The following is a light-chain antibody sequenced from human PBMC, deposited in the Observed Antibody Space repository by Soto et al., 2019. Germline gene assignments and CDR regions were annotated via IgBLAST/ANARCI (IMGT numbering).Light chain of an antibody. V-gene: IGLV2-8*01. CDR3: SSHGGNSPYV. J-gene: IGLJ1*01. CDR2: EVN. CDR1: PSDIGGYNY. Sequence: QSALTQPPSASGSPGQSVAISCTGTPSDIGGYNYVSWYQQHPGKAPKLMIYEVNKRPSGVPDRFSGSKSGNTASLTVSGLQAEDEADYYCSSHGGNSPYVFGTGTQLTVL.